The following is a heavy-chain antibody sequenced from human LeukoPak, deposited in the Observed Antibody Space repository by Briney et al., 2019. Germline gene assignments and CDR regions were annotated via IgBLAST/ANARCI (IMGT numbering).Heavy chain of an antibody. CDR2: IYYSGST. Sequence: SETLSPTCTVSGGSISSSSYHWGWIRQPPGKGLEWIGSIYYSGSTYYNPALKSRVTIPVDTSNNQFSLKLSSVIAADRAVYYCASDSGYSSSWYSWFDPWGQGTLVAVSS. CDR1: GGSISSSSYH. V-gene: IGHV4-39*01. CDR3: ASDSGYSSSWYSWFDP. J-gene: IGHJ5*02. D-gene: IGHD6-13*01.